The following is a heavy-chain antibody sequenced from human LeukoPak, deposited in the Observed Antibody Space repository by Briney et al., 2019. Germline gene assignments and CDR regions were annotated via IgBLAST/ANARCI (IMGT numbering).Heavy chain of an antibody. Sequence: ASVKVSCKASGGTFSSYAISWVRQAPGQGLEWMGIINPSGGSTSYAQKFQGRVTMTRDTSTSTVYMELSSLRSEDTAVYYCARDQIQYCSSTSCHGWFDPWGQGTLVTVSS. V-gene: IGHV1-46*01. CDR2: INPSGGST. D-gene: IGHD2-2*01. CDR1: GGTFSSYA. J-gene: IGHJ5*02. CDR3: ARDQIQYCSSTSCHGWFDP.